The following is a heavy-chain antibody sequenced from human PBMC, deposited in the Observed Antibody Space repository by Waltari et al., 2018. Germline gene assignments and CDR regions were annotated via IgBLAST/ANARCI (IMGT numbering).Heavy chain of an antibody. CDR3: ARVTAAAGTVDY. CDR1: GGSISSYY. J-gene: IGHJ4*02. CDR2: IYYSGST. D-gene: IGHD6-13*01. Sequence: QVQLQESGPGLVKPSETLSLTCPVSGGSISSYYWSWIRQPPGKGLEWIGYIYYSGSTNYNPSLKSRVTISVDTSKNQFSLKLSSVTAADTAVYYCARVTAAAGTVDYWGQGTLVTVSS. V-gene: IGHV4-59*01.